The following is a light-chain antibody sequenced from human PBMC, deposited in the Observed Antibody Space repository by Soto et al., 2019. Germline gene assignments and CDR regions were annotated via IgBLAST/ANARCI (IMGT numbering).Light chain of an antibody. V-gene: IGLV2-14*01. CDR3: SSYAGSNSPFV. J-gene: IGLJ1*01. CDR1: SSDVGGYDY. CDR2: EVS. Sequence: QSVLTQPASVSGSPGQSITISCTGTSSDVGGYDYVSWYQLHPGKAPKLMIFEVSNRPSGVSYRFSGSKSGNTASLTISGLQAEDEADYYCSSYAGSNSPFVFGSGTTVTVL.